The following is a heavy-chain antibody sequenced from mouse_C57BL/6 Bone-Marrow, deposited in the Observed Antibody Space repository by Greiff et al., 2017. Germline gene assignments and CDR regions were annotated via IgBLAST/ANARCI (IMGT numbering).Heavy chain of an antibody. V-gene: IGHV1-64*01. CDR3: ASLLAWFAY. J-gene: IGHJ3*01. CDR1: GYTFTSYW. D-gene: IGHD2-10*01. Sequence: QLQQSGAELVKPGASVKLSCKASGYTFTSYWMHWVKQRPGQGLEWIGMIHPNSGSTNYNEKFKSKATLTVDKSSSTAYMQLSSLTSEDSAVYYCASLLAWFAYWGQGTLVTVSA. CDR2: IHPNSGST.